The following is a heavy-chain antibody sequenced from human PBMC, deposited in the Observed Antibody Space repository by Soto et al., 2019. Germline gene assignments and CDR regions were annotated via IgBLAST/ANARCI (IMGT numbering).Heavy chain of an antibody. D-gene: IGHD6-13*01. CDR1: GGSISSGGYS. J-gene: IGHJ5*02. CDR2: IYHSGST. CDR3: ARAIAAAVTAWLDP. Sequence: SETLSLTCAVSGGSISSGGYSWSWIRQPPGKGLEWIGYIYHSGSTYYNPSLKSRVTISVDRSKNQFSLKLSSVTAADTAVYYCARAIAAAVTAWLDPWGQGTLVTVSS. V-gene: IGHV4-30-2*01.